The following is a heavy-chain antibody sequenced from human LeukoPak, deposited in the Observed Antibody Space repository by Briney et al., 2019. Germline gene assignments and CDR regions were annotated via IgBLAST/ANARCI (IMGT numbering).Heavy chain of an antibody. J-gene: IGHJ3*01. CDR3: TRDSGLGNDAFDV. Sequence: SQTLSLTCAISGDSVSSSSAAWDWIRQSPSRGLEWLGRTYYRSKWFYDYAVSVKSRITINPDTSKNQFSLLLNSVTPKDTAVYYCTRDSGLGNDAFDVWGQGTMVTVSS. CDR1: GDSVSSSSAA. CDR2: TYYRSKWFY. V-gene: IGHV6-1*01. D-gene: IGHD3-10*01.